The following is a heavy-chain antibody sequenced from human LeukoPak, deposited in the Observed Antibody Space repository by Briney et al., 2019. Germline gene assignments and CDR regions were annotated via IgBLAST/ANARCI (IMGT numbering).Heavy chain of an antibody. CDR2: ISSSSSTI. D-gene: IGHD3-22*01. J-gene: IGHJ6*03. CDR3: ARGYYGEYYCYMDV. Sequence: GGSLRLSCAASGFTFSSYSMNWVRQAPTKGLEWVSYISSSSSTIYYTDSVKGRFTISRDNAKNSLYLQMNSLRAEDTAVYYCARGYYGEYYCYMDVWGKGTTVTVSS. CDR1: GFTFSSYS. V-gene: IGHV3-48*01.